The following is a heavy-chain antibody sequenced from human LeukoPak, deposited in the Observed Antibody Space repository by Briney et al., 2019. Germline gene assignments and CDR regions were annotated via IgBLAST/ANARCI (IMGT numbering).Heavy chain of an antibody. D-gene: IGHD6-13*01. CDR1: GDSISNGTYY. CDR3: ARRPLAGTVDY. CDR2: IYSTGST. Sequence: PSQTLSLTCTVSGDSISNGTYYWNWIRQPAGKGLEWIGRIYSTGSTNYNPSLKSRVTISVDTSKNQFSLKLSSVTAADTAVYYCARRPLAGTVDYWGQGTLVTVSS. V-gene: IGHV4-61*02. J-gene: IGHJ4*02.